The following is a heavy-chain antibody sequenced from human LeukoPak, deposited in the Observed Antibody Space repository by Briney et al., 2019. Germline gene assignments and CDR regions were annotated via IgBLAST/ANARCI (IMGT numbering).Heavy chain of an antibody. D-gene: IGHD6-13*01. CDR2: VNSDGSTT. V-gene: IGHV3-74*01. Sequence: GGSLRLSCAASGFPFSNYWMHWVRQAPGKGLVWVSRVNSDGSTTNYADSVKGRFTISRDDAENTLYMRMNSLRPEDTAVYYCARGYYSSSRIDYWGQGTLVTVSS. CDR3: ARGYYSSSRIDY. J-gene: IGHJ4*02. CDR1: GFPFSNYW.